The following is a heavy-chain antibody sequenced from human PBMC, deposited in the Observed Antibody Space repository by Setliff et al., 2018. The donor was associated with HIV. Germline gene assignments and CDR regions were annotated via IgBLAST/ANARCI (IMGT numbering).Heavy chain of an antibody. CDR2: IYYSGST. CDR1: GDSTSSSSSY. Sequence: PSETLSLTCTVSGDSTSSSSSYWGRIRQPPGKGLEWIGSIYYSGSTYYNPSLKSRVTISVDTSKNQFSLKLNSVTAADTAVYYCARTRGYTYGYIDSWAQGTLVTVSS. J-gene: IGHJ4*02. D-gene: IGHD5-18*01. V-gene: IGHV4-39*01. CDR3: ARTRGYTYGYIDS.